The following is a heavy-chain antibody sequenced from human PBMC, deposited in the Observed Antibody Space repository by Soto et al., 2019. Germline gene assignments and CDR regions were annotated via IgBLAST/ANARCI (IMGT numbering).Heavy chain of an antibody. D-gene: IGHD3-9*01. V-gene: IGHV3-23*01. Sequence: VQLLESGGDLVQPGGSLRLSCEASGFTFSNYAMSWVRQAPGKGLEWVSVISGGGGSTNYADSAKGRFTISRDNSMDTLYLQMNSLRAEDTAVYYCARFFYYDILTGKSYNMAVWGQGTTVIVSS. CDR3: ARFFYYDILTGKSYNMAV. CDR2: ISGGGGST. J-gene: IGHJ6*02. CDR1: GFTFSNYA.